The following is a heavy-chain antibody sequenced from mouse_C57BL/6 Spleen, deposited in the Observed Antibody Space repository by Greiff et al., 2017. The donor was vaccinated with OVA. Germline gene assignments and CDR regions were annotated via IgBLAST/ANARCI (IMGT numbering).Heavy chain of an antibody. J-gene: IGHJ1*03. Sequence: QVQLQQSGAELVRPGTSVKMSCKASGYTFTNYWIGWAKQRPGHGLEWIGDIYPGGGYTNYNEKFKSKATLTADKSSSTAYMQFSSLTSEDAAIYYCARRTTGYFDVWGTGTTVTVSS. CDR1: GYTFTNYW. V-gene: IGHV1-63*01. CDR3: ARRTTGYFDV. D-gene: IGHD1-1*01. CDR2: IYPGGGYT.